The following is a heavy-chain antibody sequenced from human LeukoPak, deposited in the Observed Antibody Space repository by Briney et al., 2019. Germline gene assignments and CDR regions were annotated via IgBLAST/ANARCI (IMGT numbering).Heavy chain of an antibody. Sequence: GGSLRLSCAASGFTFSSYSMNWVRQAPGKGLEWVSAISGSGGSTYYADSVKGRFTISRDNSKNTLYLQMNSLRAEDTAVYYCAKLGAPSGSYYVSYFQHWGQGTLVTVSS. CDR1: GFTFSSYS. J-gene: IGHJ1*01. D-gene: IGHD1-26*01. V-gene: IGHV3-23*01. CDR3: AKLGAPSGSYYVSYFQH. CDR2: ISGSGGST.